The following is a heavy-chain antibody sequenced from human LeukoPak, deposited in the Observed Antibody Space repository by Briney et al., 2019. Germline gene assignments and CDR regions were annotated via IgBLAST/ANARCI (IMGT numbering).Heavy chain of an antibody. Sequence: SVKVSCKASGGTFTSYAIAGVRKPPGKGLEWMGGIIPIFGTANYAQKFQGRVTITADESTSTAYMELSSLRSEDTAVYYCARAGVTYYDSSGSYFDYWGQGTLVTVSS. V-gene: IGHV1-69*13. D-gene: IGHD3-22*01. CDR2: IIPIFGTA. CDR3: ARAGVTYYDSSGSYFDY. J-gene: IGHJ4*02. CDR1: GGTFTSYA.